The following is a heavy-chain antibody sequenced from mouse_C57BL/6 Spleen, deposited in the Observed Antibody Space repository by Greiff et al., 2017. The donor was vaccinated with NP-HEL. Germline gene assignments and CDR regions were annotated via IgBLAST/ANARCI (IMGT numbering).Heavy chain of an antibody. J-gene: IGHJ2*01. CDR3: APNWDYFDY. CDR1: GYSFSSSW. Sequence: QVQLQQSGPELVKPGASVKISCKASGYSFSSSWLNWVKQRPGMGLEWIGRIYPGDGDTNYNAKFKGKATMTEDKSSSPAYMQRSSLASKESAVYVFAPNWDYFDYWGQGTTLTVSA. D-gene: IGHD4-1*01. CDR2: IYPGDGDT. V-gene: IGHV1-82*01.